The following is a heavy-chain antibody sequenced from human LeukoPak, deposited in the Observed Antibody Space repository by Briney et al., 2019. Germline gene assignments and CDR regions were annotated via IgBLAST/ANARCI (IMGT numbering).Heavy chain of an antibody. J-gene: IGHJ4*02. D-gene: IGHD3-10*01. CDR2: ISGSGGST. CDR3: AKDPRYGSGSYSDY. V-gene: IGHV3-23*01. Sequence: GGSLRLSCAASGFTFSSYAMSWVPHAPGKGLEWVSDISGSGGSTYYADSVKGRFTISRDNSKNTLYLQMNSLRAEDTAVYYCAKDPRYGSGSYSDYWGQGTLVTVSS. CDR1: GFTFSSYA.